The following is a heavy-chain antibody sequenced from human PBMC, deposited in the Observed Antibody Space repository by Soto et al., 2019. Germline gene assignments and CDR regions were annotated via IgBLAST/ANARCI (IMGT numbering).Heavy chain of an antibody. Sequence: QVQVVQSGAEVKKPGASVKVSCKASGYTFTNYAMQWVRQAPGQRPEWMGWINAGNGNTKYSQKFQGRVTITRDTSASTAYMELSSLRSEDTAVYYCARDLGGWTDYWGHGTLVTVSS. CDR2: INAGNGNT. CDR1: GYTFTNYA. CDR3: ARDLGGWTDY. V-gene: IGHV1-3*01. J-gene: IGHJ4*01. D-gene: IGHD6-19*01.